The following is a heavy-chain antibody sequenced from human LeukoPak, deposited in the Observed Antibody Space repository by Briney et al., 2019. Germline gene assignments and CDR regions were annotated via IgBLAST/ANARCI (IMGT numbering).Heavy chain of an antibody. CDR2: IGASGGST. Sequence: GGSLRLSCAAAGVTFNTYAMSWVRQAPGKGLEWVSGIGASGGSTYYADSVKGRFTISRDNSKNTLYLQMNSLRTEDTAVYYCAKAEGYDILTGLDYWGQGTLVTVSS. D-gene: IGHD3-9*01. CDR3: AKAEGYDILTGLDY. CDR1: GVTFNTYA. V-gene: IGHV3-23*01. J-gene: IGHJ4*02.